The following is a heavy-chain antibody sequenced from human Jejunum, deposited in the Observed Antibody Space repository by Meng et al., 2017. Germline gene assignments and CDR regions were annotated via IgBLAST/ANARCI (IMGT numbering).Heavy chain of an antibody. Sequence: GESLKISCAASGFTFSSSEMNWVRQAPGKGLEWISYISSGGSTRYYADSVEGRFTIYRDNVGNSVSLQMNSLSAEDTGVYYCTRVGYTDYDRDYWGQGTLVTVSS. CDR1: GFTFSSSE. V-gene: IGHV3-48*03. CDR3: TRVGYTDYDRDY. J-gene: IGHJ4*02. D-gene: IGHD5-12*01. CDR2: ISSGGSTR.